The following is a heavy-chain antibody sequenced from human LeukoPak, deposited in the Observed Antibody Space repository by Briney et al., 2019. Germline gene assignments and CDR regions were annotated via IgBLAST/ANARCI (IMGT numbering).Heavy chain of an antibody. J-gene: IGHJ4*02. CDR3: AKHYMGSSYNHGLDC. CDR1: GGSISSRSYY. V-gene: IGHV4-39*01. Sequence: PSETLSLTCTVSGGSISSRSYYWGWIRQPPGKGLEWIGSIYYSGTTYYNPSLKSRVTISVDTSKNQFSLKLSSVTAADTALYYCAKHYMGSSYNHGLDCWGQGTLVTVSS. D-gene: IGHD3-10*01. CDR2: IYYSGTT.